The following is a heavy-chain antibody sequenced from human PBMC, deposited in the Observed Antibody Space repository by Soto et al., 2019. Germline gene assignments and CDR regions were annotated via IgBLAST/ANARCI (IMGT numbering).Heavy chain of an antibody. Sequence: SGPTLVNPTQTLTLTCTFSGFSPSTTGVGVSWIRQPPGKALEWLALIYWDDDKRYSPSLKSRLTITKDTSKNQVVLTMTNMDPLDTATYYCAHSDYIRPLDSWGQGTLVTVSS. CDR2: IYWDDDK. D-gene: IGHD4-17*01. CDR3: AHSDYIRPLDS. CDR1: GFSPSTTGVG. J-gene: IGHJ4*02. V-gene: IGHV2-5*02.